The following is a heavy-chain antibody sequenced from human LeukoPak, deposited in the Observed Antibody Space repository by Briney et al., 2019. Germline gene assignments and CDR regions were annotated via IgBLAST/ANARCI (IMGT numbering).Heavy chain of an antibody. CDR3: AKDPHSPYYDFWSGYSPTLFDY. J-gene: IGHJ4*02. CDR1: GFTVSSNY. CDR2: IYSGGST. V-gene: IGHV3-53*01. D-gene: IGHD3-3*01. Sequence: PGGSLRLSCAASGFTVSSNYMSWVRQAPGKGLEWVSVIYSGGSTYYADSVKGRFTISRDNSKDTLYLQMNSLRAEDTAVYYCAKDPHSPYYDFWSGYSPTLFDYWGQGTLVTVSS.